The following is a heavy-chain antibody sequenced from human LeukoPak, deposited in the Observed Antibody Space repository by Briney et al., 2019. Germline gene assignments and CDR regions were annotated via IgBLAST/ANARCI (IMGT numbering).Heavy chain of an antibody. V-gene: IGHV3-21*01. Sequence: TGGSLRLSCAASGFTFSSYSMNWVRQAPGKGLGWVSSISSSSSYIYYADSVKGRFTISRDNAKNSLYLQMNSLRAEDTAVYYCARDALYYYDSSGYYYVGWFDPWGQGTLVTVSS. CDR1: GFTFSSYS. CDR3: ARDALYYYDSSGYYYVGWFDP. D-gene: IGHD3-22*01. CDR2: ISSSSSYI. J-gene: IGHJ5*02.